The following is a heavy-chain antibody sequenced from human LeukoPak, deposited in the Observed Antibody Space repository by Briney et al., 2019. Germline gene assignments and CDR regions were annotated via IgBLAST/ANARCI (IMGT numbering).Heavy chain of an antibody. D-gene: IGHD3-22*01. CDR1: GFTFSSYS. V-gene: IGHV3-48*04. J-gene: IGHJ4*02. Sequence: GGSLRLSCAASGFTFSSYSMNWVRQAPGKGLEWVSYISSSGSTIYYADSVKGRFTISRDNAKNSLYLQMNSLRAEDTAVYYCARAPTYYYDSSGYYNDYWGQGTLVTVSS. CDR3: ARAPTYYYDSSGYYNDY. CDR2: ISSSGSTI.